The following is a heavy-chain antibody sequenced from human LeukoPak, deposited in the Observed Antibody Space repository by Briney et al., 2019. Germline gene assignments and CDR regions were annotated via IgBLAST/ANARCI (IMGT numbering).Heavy chain of an antibody. Sequence: GGSLRLSCAASGFTFRTYSMNWVRQAPGKGLEWVSYSSTSTGITTYADSVKGRFIISTDNAKNSLYLQMNSLRVEDTAVYYCARDLHWSFDFWGQGALVTVSS. J-gene: IGHJ4*02. V-gene: IGHV3-48*01. CDR1: GFTFRTYS. CDR2: SSTSTGIT. CDR3: ARDLHWSFDF. D-gene: IGHD1-1*01.